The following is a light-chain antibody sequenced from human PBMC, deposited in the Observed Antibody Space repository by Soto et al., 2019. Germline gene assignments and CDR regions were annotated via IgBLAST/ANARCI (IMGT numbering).Light chain of an antibody. Sequence: QSVLTQPPSVSGAPGQRVTISCTGSSSNIGAGYDVHWYQQLPGTAPKLLIHGNTNRPSGVPDRFSGSKSGTSAFLAISGLQAEDEADYYCQSYDTSQSGSYVFGTGTKLTVL. V-gene: IGLV1-40*01. J-gene: IGLJ1*01. CDR3: QSYDTSQSGSYV. CDR1: SSNIGAGYD. CDR2: GNT.